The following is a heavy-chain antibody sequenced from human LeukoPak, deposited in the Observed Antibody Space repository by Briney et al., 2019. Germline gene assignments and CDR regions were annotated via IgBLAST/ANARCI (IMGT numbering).Heavy chain of an antibody. CDR1: GFTFSIYW. Sequence: GGSLRLSCAASGFTFSIYWLTWVRQAPGKGLEWVANIKHDGSEKYYVDSVKGRFTISRDNAKNSLFLQMKSLRAEDTAVYYCAGAVAGSFDYWGQGTLVTVSS. CDR3: AGAVAGSFDY. CDR2: IKHDGSEK. V-gene: IGHV3-7*04. D-gene: IGHD6-19*01. J-gene: IGHJ4*02.